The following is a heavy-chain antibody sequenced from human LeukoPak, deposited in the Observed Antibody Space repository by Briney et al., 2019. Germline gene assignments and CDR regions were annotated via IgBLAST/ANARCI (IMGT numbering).Heavy chain of an antibody. Sequence: TGGSLRLSCTASGFTFGDYAMSWFRQAPGKGLEWVGFIRSKAYGGTTEYAAAVKGRFTISRDDSKSIAYLQMNSLKTEDTAVYYCTRDGDCRSTSCYWFDPWGQGTLVTVSS. D-gene: IGHD2-2*01. CDR3: TRDGDCRSTSCYWFDP. J-gene: IGHJ5*02. CDR2: IRSKAYGGTT. V-gene: IGHV3-49*03. CDR1: GFTFGDYA.